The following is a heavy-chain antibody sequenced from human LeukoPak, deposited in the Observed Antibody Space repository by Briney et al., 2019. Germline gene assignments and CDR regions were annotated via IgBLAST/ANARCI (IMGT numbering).Heavy chain of an antibody. CDR1: GGSISSYY. Sequence: SETLSLTCTVSGGSISSYYWSWIRQPPGKGLEWIGYIYYSGSTNYNPSLKSRVTISVDTSKNQFSLKLSSVTAADTAVYYCARLGYCSGGSCSDAFDIWGQGTMVTVSS. V-gene: IGHV4-59*01. J-gene: IGHJ3*02. CDR3: ARLGYCSGGSCSDAFDI. D-gene: IGHD2-15*01. CDR2: IYYSGST.